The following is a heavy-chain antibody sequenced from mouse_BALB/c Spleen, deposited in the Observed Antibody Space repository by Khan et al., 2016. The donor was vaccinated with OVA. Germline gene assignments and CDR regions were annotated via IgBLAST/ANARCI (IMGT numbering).Heavy chain of an antibody. CDR3: ARHNYGPFAY. V-gene: IGHV5-6*01. CDR2: INTGGDYI. Sequence: EVELVESGGDLVKPGGSLKLSCAASGFTFSNYAMSWVRQTPDKRLEWVATINTGGDYIYYPDSVKGRFTISIDNARNTLYLQMRSQRSEGTAVYYCARHNYGPFAYWGQGTLVTVSA. J-gene: IGHJ3*01. CDR1: GFTFSNYA. D-gene: IGHD1-1*01.